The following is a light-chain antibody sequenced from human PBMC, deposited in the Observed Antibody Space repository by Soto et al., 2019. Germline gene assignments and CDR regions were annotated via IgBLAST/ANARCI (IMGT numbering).Light chain of an antibody. J-gene: IGLJ2*01. V-gene: IGLV1-47*01. CDR2: RSD. Sequence: QPVLTQPPSTSGTPGQRVTISCSGSSSNIGSNHVYWYQQFPGMAPKLLMYRSDQRPTGVPDRLTGSKSGTSASLAISGLRSDDEADYYCSARDDSLSGVVFGGGTKLTVL. CDR3: SARDDSLSGVV. CDR1: SSNIGSNH.